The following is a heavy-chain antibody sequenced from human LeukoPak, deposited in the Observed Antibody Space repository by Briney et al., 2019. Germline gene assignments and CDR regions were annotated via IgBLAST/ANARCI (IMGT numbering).Heavy chain of an antibody. CDR3: ARPDYGNDAFDI. V-gene: IGHV1-2*02. CDR2: INPNSGGT. J-gene: IGHJ3*02. CDR1: GYTFTDYY. Sequence: GASVKVSCKASGYTFTDYYIHWVRQAPGQGLEWMGWINPNSGGTNYAQKFQGRVTMTRDTSISTAYMELSRLRSDDTAVYYCARPDYGNDAFDIWGQGTMVTVSS. D-gene: IGHD3-16*01.